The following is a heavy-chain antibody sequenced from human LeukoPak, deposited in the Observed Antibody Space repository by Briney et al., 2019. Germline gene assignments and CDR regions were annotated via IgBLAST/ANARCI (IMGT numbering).Heavy chain of an antibody. J-gene: IGHJ4*02. D-gene: IGHD2-2*01. CDR2: ISGSGGGT. V-gene: IGHV3-23*01. CDR1: GFTFSSYA. Sequence: GGSLRLSCAASGFTFSSYAMSWVRQAPGKGLEWVATISGSGGGTYYADSVKGRFTISRDNSKNKLYLQMNSLRADDTAVYYCAKAPRQYCSSTSCPDYWGQGTLVTVSS. CDR3: AKAPRQYCSSTSCPDY.